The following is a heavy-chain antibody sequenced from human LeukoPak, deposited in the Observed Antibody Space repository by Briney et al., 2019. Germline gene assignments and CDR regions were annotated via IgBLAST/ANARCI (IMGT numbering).Heavy chain of an antibody. CDR2: ISSSGTT. Sequence: SETLSLTCTVSGGSISASSYYWGWSRQPPGEGLEWIGSISSSGTTYYNPSLKSRVTISVDTSKNQFSLKLRFVTAADTAVYYCARRLAGTTPGHYWGQGTLVTISS. CDR1: GGSISASSYY. D-gene: IGHD2/OR15-2a*01. J-gene: IGHJ4*02. V-gene: IGHV4-39*01. CDR3: ARRLAGTTPGHY.